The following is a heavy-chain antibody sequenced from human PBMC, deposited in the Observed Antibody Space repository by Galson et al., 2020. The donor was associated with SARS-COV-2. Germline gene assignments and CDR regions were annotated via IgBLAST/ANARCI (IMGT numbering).Heavy chain of an antibody. Sequence: SETLSLTCTVSGDSVRTRDNYWTWIRQTPGKGPEWIGHLYYSGAKSYNPSLQSRITISTDTSKNQFSLKLTSVTTADTAVYYCARDTGRGYNCSGRFDPWGQGIQVTVSS. CDR1: GDSVRTRDNY. CDR2: LYYSGAK. CDR3: ARDTGRGYNCSGRFDP. V-gene: IGHV4-61*08. J-gene: IGHJ5*02. D-gene: IGHD5-18*01.